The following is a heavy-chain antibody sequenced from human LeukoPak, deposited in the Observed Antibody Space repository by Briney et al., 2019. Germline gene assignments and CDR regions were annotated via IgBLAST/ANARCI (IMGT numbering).Heavy chain of an antibody. Sequence: GESLKISCQGSGYTFTSYWIAGVRQLPGKGLEWMGIIYPGDSDTRYSPSFQGQVTISADKSISTAYLQWSSLKASDTPMYYCARHGASYYFEYWGQGTLVTVSS. J-gene: IGHJ4*02. V-gene: IGHV5-51*01. CDR3: ARHGASYYFEY. D-gene: IGHD3-16*02. CDR1: GYTFTSYW. CDR2: IYPGDSDT.